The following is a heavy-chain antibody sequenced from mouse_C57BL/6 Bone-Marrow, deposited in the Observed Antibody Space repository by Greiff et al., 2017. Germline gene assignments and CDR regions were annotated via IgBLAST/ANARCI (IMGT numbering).Heavy chain of an antibody. D-gene: IGHD2-12*01. J-gene: IGHJ1*03. CDR3: ARSELFDV. Sequence: QVQLQQPGAELVKPGASVKMSCKASGYTFTSYWITWVKPRPGQGLEWIGDLYPGSGSTNYNEKFKSKATLTVDTSSSTAYLQLSSRTSEDSAVYYCARSELFDVWGTGTTGTVAS. CDR2: LYPGSGST. CDR1: GYTFTSYW. V-gene: IGHV1-55*01.